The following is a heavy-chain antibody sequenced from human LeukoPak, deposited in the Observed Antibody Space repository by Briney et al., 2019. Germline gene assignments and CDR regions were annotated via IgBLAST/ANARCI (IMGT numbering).Heavy chain of an antibody. J-gene: IGHJ4*02. CDR3: AGFTTVTRKARPFDY. V-gene: IGHV4-59*05. D-gene: IGHD4-17*01. CDR2: IYYSGST. Sequence: GSLRLSCAASGFTFSRSNMHWVRQAPGKGLEWIGSIYYSGSTYYNPSLKSRVTISVDTSKNQFSLKLSSVTAADTAVYYCAGFTTVTRKARPFDYWGQGTLVTVSS. CDR1: GFTFSRSN.